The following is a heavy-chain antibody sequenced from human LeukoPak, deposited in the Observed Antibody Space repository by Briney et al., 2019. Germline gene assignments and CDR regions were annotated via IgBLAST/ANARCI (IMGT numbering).Heavy chain of an antibody. D-gene: IGHD3/OR15-3a*01. J-gene: IGHJ4*02. CDR2: IKQDGGER. CDR1: GFTFDNYW. Sequence: GGSLRLSCTASGFTFDNYWMTWVRQPPGKGLEWVANIKQDGGERYYVDSVRGRFTISRDNSKNSLYLQMNSLRAEDTAVYYCVRDGRPLDYWGQGTLVIVS. V-gene: IGHV3-7*01. CDR3: VRDGRPLDY.